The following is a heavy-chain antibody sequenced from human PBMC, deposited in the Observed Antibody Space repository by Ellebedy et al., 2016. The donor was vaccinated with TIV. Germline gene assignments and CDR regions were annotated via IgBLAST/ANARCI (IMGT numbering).Heavy chain of an antibody. CDR1: DFTFSAYW. CDR2: INGEGSST. Sequence: GGSLRLSCAASDFTFSAYWMHWVRQVSGKGLEWLSYINGEGSSTVYADSVKGRVTISRDNAKNTLYLQMNSLRAEDTAVYYCVRGLADYWGHGTLVTVSS. CDR3: VRGLADY. J-gene: IGHJ4*01. V-gene: IGHV3-74*01.